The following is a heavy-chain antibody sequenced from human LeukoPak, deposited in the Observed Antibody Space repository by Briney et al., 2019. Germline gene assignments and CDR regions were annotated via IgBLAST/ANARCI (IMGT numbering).Heavy chain of an antibody. J-gene: IGHJ4*02. CDR2: IGRSGGDI. CDR3: AKYAPPTTVVTRYFDY. D-gene: IGHD4-23*01. CDR1: GFTFSSFA. V-gene: IGHV3-23*01. Sequence: PGGSLRLSCVASGFTFSSFAMAWVRQAPGKGLEWVSVIGRSGGDIQYVDSVKGRFTISRDNSKNTLYLQMNSLRAEDTAVYYCAKYAPPTTVVTRYFDYWGQGTLVTVSS.